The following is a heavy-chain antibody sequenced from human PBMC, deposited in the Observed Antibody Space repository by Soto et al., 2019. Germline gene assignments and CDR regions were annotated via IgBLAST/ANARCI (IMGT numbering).Heavy chain of an antibody. CDR1: GFTFSRHW. Sequence: HPGGSLRLSCAASGFTFSRHWLHWVRQAPGEGLVWVSRINPDASDTKYADSVKGRFTISRDNAKSTLYLDMKSLRAEDTGVYYCARPKTMIYSAFGVWGQGTRVTVSS. CDR3: ARPKTMIYSAFGV. V-gene: IGHV3-74*03. D-gene: IGHD3-22*01. J-gene: IGHJ3*01. CDR2: INPDASDT.